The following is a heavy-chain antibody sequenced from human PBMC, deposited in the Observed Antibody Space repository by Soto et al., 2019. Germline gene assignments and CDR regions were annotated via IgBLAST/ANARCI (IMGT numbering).Heavy chain of an antibody. V-gene: IGHV3-30-3*01. CDR2: ISYDGSNK. CDR3: ARDLTTYYDILTGYFDY. J-gene: IGHJ4*02. CDR1: GFTFSSYA. Sequence: GGSLRLSCAASGFTFSSYAMHWVRQAPGKGLEWVAVISYDGSNKYYADSVKGRFTISRGNSKNTLYLQMNSLRAEDTAVYYCARDLTTYYDILTGYFDYWGQGTLVTVSS. D-gene: IGHD3-9*01.